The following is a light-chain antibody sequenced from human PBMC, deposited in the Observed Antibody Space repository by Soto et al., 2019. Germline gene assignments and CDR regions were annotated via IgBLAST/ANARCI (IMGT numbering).Light chain of an antibody. CDR2: DDG. Sequence: SYELTQPPSVSVAPGQTARITCGGNNIGRKSLHWYQQKPGQAPVLVVYDDGDRPSGIPERFSGSNSGNTATLTISRVEAGDEADYYCQVWDNNYDHYVFGTGTRSPS. CDR3: QVWDNNYDHYV. CDR1: NIGRKS. J-gene: IGLJ1*01. V-gene: IGLV3-21*02.